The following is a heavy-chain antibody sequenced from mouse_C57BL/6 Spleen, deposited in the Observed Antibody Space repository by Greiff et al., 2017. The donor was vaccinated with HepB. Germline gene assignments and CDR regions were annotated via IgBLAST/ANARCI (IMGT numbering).Heavy chain of an antibody. CDR3: STSSPYDYPAWFAY. Sequence: EVMLVESGPGLAKPSQTLSLTCSVTGYSITSDYWNWIRKFPGNKLEYMGYISYSGSTYYNPSLKSRNSITRETSKNQYYLLLNSVTTEDTSTFYYSTSSPYDYPAWFAYWGQGTLVTVSA. V-gene: IGHV3-8*01. J-gene: IGHJ3*01. D-gene: IGHD2-4*01. CDR2: ISYSGST. CDR1: GYSITSDY.